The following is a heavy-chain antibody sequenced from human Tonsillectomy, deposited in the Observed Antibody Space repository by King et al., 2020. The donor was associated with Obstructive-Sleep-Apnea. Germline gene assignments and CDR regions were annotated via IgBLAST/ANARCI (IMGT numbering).Heavy chain of an antibody. Sequence: VQLQESGPGLVKPSQTLSLTCTVSGGSISSGDYYWSWIRQPPGKGLEWIGYIYYSGSTYYNPSLKSRVTISVDTSKNQFSLKLSSVTAADTAVYYWARADGDHSSGYYPPGEFDYWGQGTLVTVSS. CDR2: IYYSGST. CDR1: GGSISSGDYY. CDR3: ARADGDHSSGYYPPGEFDY. D-gene: IGHD3-22*01. V-gene: IGHV4-30-4*01. J-gene: IGHJ4*02.